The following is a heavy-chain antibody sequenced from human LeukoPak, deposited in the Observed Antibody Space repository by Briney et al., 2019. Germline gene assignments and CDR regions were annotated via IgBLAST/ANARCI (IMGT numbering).Heavy chain of an antibody. J-gene: IGHJ4*02. CDR1: SGSFSAYY. CDR2: VNHSGST. V-gene: IGHV4-34*01. CDR3: ARGVTYYYDNNNYVPYYFDY. Sequence: PSETLSLTCAVYSGSFSAYYWTLIRQPPGKGLEWIGEVNHSGSTNYNPSLKSRVTISVDTSKNQFSLELSSVTAADTAVYYCARGVTYYYDNNNYVPYYFDYWGRGTLVTVSS. D-gene: IGHD3-22*01.